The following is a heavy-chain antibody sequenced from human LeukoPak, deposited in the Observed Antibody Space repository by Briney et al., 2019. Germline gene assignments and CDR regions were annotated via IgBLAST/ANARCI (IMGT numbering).Heavy chain of an antibody. J-gene: IGHJ6*03. CDR3: ARERGDSMALYYYYMDV. Sequence: GGSLRLSCAASGFTFSSYSMNWVRQAPGKGLEWVSSISSSSSYIYYADSVKGRFTISRENAKNSLYLQLNSLRAEDTAVYYCARERGDSMALYYYYMDVWGKGTTVTVSS. CDR1: GFTFSSYS. CDR2: ISSSSSYI. V-gene: IGHV3-21*01. D-gene: IGHD4/OR15-4a*01.